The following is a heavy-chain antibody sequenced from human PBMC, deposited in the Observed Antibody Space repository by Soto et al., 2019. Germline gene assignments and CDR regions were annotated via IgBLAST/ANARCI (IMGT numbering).Heavy chain of an antibody. V-gene: IGHV1-18*01. CDR2: ISAYNGNT. Sequence: QVQLVQSGAEVKKPGASVKVSCKASGYTFTSYGISWVRQAPGQGLEWMGWISAYNGNTNYAQKLQGRVTMTTDTSTSTAYMELRSLRSDDTVVYYCAREVPPPGIAVAGPSDAFDIWGQGTMVTVSS. CDR3: AREVPPPGIAVAGPSDAFDI. J-gene: IGHJ3*02. CDR1: GYTFTSYG. D-gene: IGHD6-19*01.